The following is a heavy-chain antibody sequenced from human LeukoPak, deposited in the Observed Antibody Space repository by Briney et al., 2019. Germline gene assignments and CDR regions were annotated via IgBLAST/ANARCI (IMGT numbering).Heavy chain of an antibody. CDR3: ARGGESSGWYFDY. CDR1: GGSISSYY. J-gene: IGHJ4*02. V-gene: IGHV4-59*01. D-gene: IGHD6-19*01. Sequence: SETLSLTCTVSGGSISSYYWSWIRQPPGKGLEWIGYTYYSGSTNYNPSLKSRVTISVDTSKNQFSLKLSSVTAADTAVYYCARGGESSGWYFDYWGQGTLVTVSS. CDR2: TYYSGST.